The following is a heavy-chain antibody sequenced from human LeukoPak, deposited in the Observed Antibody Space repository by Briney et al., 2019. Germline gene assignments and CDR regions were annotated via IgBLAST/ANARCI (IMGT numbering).Heavy chain of an antibody. CDR2: ISSSSSYI. Sequence: GGSLRLSCAASGFTFSSYSMNWVRQAPGKGLEWVSSISSSSSYIYYADSVKGRFTFSRDNAKNSLYLQMNSLRAEDTAVYYCARDEITIFGVVTETRYYYYMDVWGKGTTVTVSS. CDR1: GFTFSSYS. CDR3: ARDEITIFGVVTETRYYYYMDV. V-gene: IGHV3-21*01. D-gene: IGHD3-3*01. J-gene: IGHJ6*03.